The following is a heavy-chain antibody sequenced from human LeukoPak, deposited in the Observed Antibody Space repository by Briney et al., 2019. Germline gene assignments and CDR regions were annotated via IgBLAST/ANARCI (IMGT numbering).Heavy chain of an antibody. J-gene: IGHJ4*02. D-gene: IGHD6-13*01. CDR2: INHSGST. Sequence: KPSETLSLTCAVYGGSFSGYYWSWIRQPPGKGLEWIGEINHSGSTNYNPSLKSRVTLAVDTSKNQFSLKLSSVTAADTAVYYCASTLSWYSDYYFDYWGQGTLVTVSS. CDR1: GGSFSGYY. V-gene: IGHV4-34*01. CDR3: ASTLSWYSDYYFDY.